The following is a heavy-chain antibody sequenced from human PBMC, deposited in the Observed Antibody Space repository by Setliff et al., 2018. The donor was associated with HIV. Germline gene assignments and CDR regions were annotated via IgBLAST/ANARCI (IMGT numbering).Heavy chain of an antibody. V-gene: IGHV3-21*01. J-gene: IGHJ6*03. CDR1: RFDFNNHW. CDR3: ARGPTGTSYYYYYMDV. CDR2: ISTSSGYI. D-gene: IGHD1-1*01. Sequence: GGSLRLSCAASRFDFNNHWMCWVRQAPGKGLEWVSSISTSSGYIYYADSVKGRFTISRDNAKNSLYLQMNSLRAEDTAVYYCARGPTGTSYYYYYMDVWGKGTTVTVSS.